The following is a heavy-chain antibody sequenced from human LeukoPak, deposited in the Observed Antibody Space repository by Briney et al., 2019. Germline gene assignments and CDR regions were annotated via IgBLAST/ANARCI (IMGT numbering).Heavy chain of an antibody. CDR3: ARESTSSWYGYYFDY. CDR2: IYYTGGT. J-gene: IGHJ4*02. D-gene: IGHD6-13*01. Sequence: SKTLSLTCSVSGGSVTTSSYYWGWIRQPPEKGLEWIGSIYYTGGTYYSPSLKSRVTISVDTSKNQYSLKLSSVTAADTAVYYCARESTSSWYGYYFDYWGQGTLVTVSS. V-gene: IGHV4-39*02. CDR1: GGSVTTSSYY.